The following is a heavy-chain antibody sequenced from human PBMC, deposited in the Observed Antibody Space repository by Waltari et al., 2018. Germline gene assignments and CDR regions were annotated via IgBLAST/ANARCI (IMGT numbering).Heavy chain of an antibody. Sequence: EVQLVESGGGLVQPGGSLRLSCAASGFTFSTYEMNWVRQAPGRGLELVSYISESGTTIYYADSVKGRFTISRDSAKNSLYLQMNSLRAEDTAVYYCARDGFGGYEFDSWGQGTLVTVSS. J-gene: IGHJ4*02. D-gene: IGHD5-12*01. CDR1: GFTFSTYE. CDR2: ISESGTTI. CDR3: ARDGFGGYEFDS. V-gene: IGHV3-48*03.